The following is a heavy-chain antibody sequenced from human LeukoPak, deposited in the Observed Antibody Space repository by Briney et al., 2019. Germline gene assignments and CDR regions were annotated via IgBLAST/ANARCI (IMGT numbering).Heavy chain of an antibody. Sequence: PGGSLRLSCAASGFTFSSYWMHWVHQAPGKGLVWVSRINGDGSGTSYAASVKGRFTISRDNAKNTLYLQMNSLRVEDTAVYYCASGDAHAFDIWGQGTMVTVSS. CDR2: INGDGSGT. D-gene: IGHD3-10*01. CDR3: ASGDAHAFDI. CDR1: GFTFSSYW. V-gene: IGHV3-74*01. J-gene: IGHJ3*02.